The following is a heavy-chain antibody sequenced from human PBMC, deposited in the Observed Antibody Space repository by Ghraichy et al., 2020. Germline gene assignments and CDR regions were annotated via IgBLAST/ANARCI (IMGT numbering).Heavy chain of an antibody. CDR1: GFTFSSYS. CDR3: AREANDYGGNPGLWYFDL. CDR2: ISSSSYI. V-gene: IGHV3-21*01. Sequence: GGSLRLSCAASGFTFSSYSMNWVRQAPGKGLEWVSSISSSSYIYYADSVKGRFTISRDNAKNSLYLQMNSLRAEDTAVYYCAREANDYGGNPGLWYFDLWGRGTLVTVSS. J-gene: IGHJ2*01. D-gene: IGHD4-23*01.